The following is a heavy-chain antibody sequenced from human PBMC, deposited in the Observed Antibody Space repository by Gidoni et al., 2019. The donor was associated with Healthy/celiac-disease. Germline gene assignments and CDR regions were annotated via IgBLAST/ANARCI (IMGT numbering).Heavy chain of an antibody. V-gene: IGHV3-30*18. CDR3: AKITPGRGVYDSSGYPQGAFDI. Sequence: QVQLVESGGGVVQPGRSLRLSCAASGFPFSSYGMHWVRQAPGKGLEWVAVISYDGSNKYYADSVKGRFTISRDNSKNTLYLQMNSLRAEDTAVYYCAKITPGRGVYDSSGYPQGAFDIWGQGTMVTVSS. D-gene: IGHD3-22*01. J-gene: IGHJ3*02. CDR1: GFPFSSYG. CDR2: ISYDGSNK.